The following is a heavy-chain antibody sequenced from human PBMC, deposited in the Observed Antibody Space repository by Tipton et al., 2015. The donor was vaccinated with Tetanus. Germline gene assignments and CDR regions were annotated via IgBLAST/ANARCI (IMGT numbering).Heavy chain of an antibody. CDR3: ARRSYCTSTRCFDAFDL. J-gene: IGHJ3*01. Sequence: TLSLTCNVSGVSISNSAFYWGWVRQSSGKGLEWIATVFYIGSTYYNPSLKSRLTISVDTSKNQISLNLTSVTAADTAVYFCARRSYCTSTRCFDAFDLWGPGTRVTVSS. V-gene: IGHV4-39*07. CDR2: VFYIGST. D-gene: IGHD2-8*01. CDR1: GVSISNSAFY.